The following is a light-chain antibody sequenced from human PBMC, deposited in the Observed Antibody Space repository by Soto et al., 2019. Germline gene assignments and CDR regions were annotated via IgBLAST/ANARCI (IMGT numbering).Light chain of an antibody. CDR3: QQRDNWPFT. J-gene: IGKJ3*01. Sequence: DIVLTQSPGTLSLSPGERATLSCRASQTVISDYLAWLQHKPGQAPRLLIHGASTRATGTPDRFRGSGSGTDFTLTISRLEPEDFAVYYCQQRDNWPFTFGPGTTVDIK. CDR1: QTVISDY. CDR2: GAS. V-gene: IGKV3D-20*02.